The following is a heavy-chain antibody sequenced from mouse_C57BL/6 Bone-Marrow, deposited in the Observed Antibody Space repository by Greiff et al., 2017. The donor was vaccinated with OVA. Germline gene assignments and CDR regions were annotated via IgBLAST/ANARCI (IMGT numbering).Heavy chain of an antibody. CDR2: ISSGSSTI. CDR3: ARSIYDGPFDY. Sequence: EVMLVESGGGLVQPGGSLKLSCAASGFTFSDYYMYWVRQTPEKRLEWVAYISSGSSTIYYADTVKGRFTISRDNAKNTLFLQMTSLRSEDTAMYYCARSIYDGPFDYWGQGTTLTVSS. CDR1: GFTFSDYY. D-gene: IGHD2-3*01. V-gene: IGHV5-17*01. J-gene: IGHJ2*01.